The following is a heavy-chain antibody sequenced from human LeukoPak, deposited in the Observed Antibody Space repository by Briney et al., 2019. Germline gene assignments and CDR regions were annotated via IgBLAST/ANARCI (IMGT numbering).Heavy chain of an antibody. D-gene: IGHD3-3*01. V-gene: IGHV1-8*01. CDR1: GYTFTSYD. Sequence: ASVKVSCKASGYTFTSYDINWVRQATGQGLEWMGWMNPNSGNTGYAQKFQGRVTMTRNTSISTAYKELSSLRSEDTAVYYCARGGGPLRFLEWLQDYIFDYWGQGTLVTVSS. J-gene: IGHJ4*02. CDR3: ARGGGPLRFLEWLQDYIFDY. CDR2: MNPNSGNT.